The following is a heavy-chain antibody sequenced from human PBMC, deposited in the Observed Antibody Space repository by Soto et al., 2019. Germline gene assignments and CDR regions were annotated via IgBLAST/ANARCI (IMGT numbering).Heavy chain of an antibody. V-gene: IGHV4-61*01. J-gene: IGHJ4*02. D-gene: IGHD7-27*01. CDR1: GGSVRTGSYH. Sequence: SETLSLTCSVSGGSVRTGSYHWSWIRQPPGKGLEWIGFIPNNGSPDYNPSPKSRVVVSIDRSKNQFSLKVNSVTAADTAVYFCARIGWGGDSWGQGTLVTVSS. CDR3: ARIGWGGDS. CDR2: IPNNGSP.